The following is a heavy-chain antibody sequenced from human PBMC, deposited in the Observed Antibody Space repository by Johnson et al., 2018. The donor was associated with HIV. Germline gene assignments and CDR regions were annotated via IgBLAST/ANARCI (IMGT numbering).Heavy chain of an antibody. Sequence: VQLVESGGGLVQPGGSLRLACAASGFTVSNNYMSWVRQAPGKWLEWVSIIYSGGTTNYADSVKGRFTISRDTSQNTVFLQMNSLRAEDTAVYYCARDRARDAFDVWGQGTMVTVSS. CDR2: IYSGGTT. CDR1: GFTVSNNY. V-gene: IGHV3-66*02. CDR3: ARDRARDAFDV. J-gene: IGHJ3*01.